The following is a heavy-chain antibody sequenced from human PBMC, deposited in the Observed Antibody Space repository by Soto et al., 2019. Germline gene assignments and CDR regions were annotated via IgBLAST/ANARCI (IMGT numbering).Heavy chain of an antibody. D-gene: IGHD2-2*01. J-gene: IGHJ6*02. CDR3: ARDRQRSYYYGMDV. V-gene: IGHV3-21*01. CDR2: ISSSSSYI. Sequence: PGGSLRLSCAASGFTFSSYSMNWVRQAPGKGLEWVSSISSSSSYIYYADSVKGRFTISRDNAKNSLYLQMNSLRAEDTAVYYCARDRQRSYYYGMDVWGQGTPVTVSS. CDR1: GFTFSSYS.